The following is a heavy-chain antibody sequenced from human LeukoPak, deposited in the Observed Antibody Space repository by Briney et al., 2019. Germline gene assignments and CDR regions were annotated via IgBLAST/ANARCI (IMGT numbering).Heavy chain of an antibody. V-gene: IGHV6-1*01. CDR3: ARDRGPRTGFMVREAYDY. CDR1: GDSVSSNSAA. Sequence: SQTLSLTCAISGDSVSSNSAAWNWIRQSPSRGLEWLGRTYYKSKWYYDYAVSVKSRITINPDTSKNQSSLQLNSVTPEDTAVYYCARDRGPRTGFMVREAYDYWGQGTLVTVSS. J-gene: IGHJ4*02. CDR2: TYYKSKWYY. D-gene: IGHD3-10*01.